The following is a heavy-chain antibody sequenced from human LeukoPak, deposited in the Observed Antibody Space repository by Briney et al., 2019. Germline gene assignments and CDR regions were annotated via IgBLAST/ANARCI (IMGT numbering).Heavy chain of an antibody. J-gene: IGHJ4*02. CDR1: GFIFSNYA. D-gene: IGHD3-9*01. CDR2: ISGRSGST. V-gene: IGHV3-23*01. Sequence: GGSLRLSCEASGFIFSNYAMYWVRQAPGKGLEWVSAISGRSGSTYYADSVKGRFTISRDSSKNTLYLQMNSLRADDTAVYYCAKWGDYDVLTGYYVSDFWGQGTLVTVSS. CDR3: AKWGDYDVLTGYYVSDF.